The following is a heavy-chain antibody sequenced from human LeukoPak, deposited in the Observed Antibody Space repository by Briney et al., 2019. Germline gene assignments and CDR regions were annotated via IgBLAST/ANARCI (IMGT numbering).Heavy chain of an antibody. D-gene: IGHD2-2*01. V-gene: IGHV3-7*03. CDR3: ARGYCSGDNCYAGPNFDF. Sequence: GGSLRLSCVVSGFTFNNYWMAWVRQAPGKGREWVANIKEDGSEKYYVDSVKGRFTISRDNAENSLYLQMNSLRTDDTAVYYCARGYCSGDNCYAGPNFDFWGQGTLVTVSS. CDR1: GFTFNNYW. CDR2: IKEDGSEK. J-gene: IGHJ4*02.